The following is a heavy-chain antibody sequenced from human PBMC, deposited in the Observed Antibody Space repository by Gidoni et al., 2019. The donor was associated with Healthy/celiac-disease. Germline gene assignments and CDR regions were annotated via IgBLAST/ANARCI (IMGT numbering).Heavy chain of an antibody. CDR1: GFTFSSYA. D-gene: IGHD2-15*01. V-gene: IGHV3-23*01. J-gene: IGHJ5*02. CDR2: ISGSGGST. CDR3: AKDLRRKKVAATDNWFDP. Sequence: EVQLLESGGGLVQPGGSLRLSCAASGFTFSSYAMSWFRQAPGKGLEWVSAISGSGGSTYYADAVKGRFTISRDNSKNTLYLQMNSLRAEDTAVYYCAKDLRRKKVAATDNWFDPWGQGTLVTVSS.